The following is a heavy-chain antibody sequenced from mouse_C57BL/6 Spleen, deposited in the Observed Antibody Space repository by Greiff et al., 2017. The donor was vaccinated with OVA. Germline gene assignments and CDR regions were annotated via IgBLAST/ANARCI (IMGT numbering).Heavy chain of an antibody. Sequence: QVQLQQSGPELVKPGASVKISCKASGYAFSSSWMNWVKQRPGKGLEWIGRIYPGDGDTNYNGKFKGKATLTADKSSSTAYMQLSSLTSEDSAVYFGARSRVWDVDAWFAYWGQGTLVTVSA. D-gene: IGHD4-1*01. CDR3: ARSRVWDVDAWFAY. CDR2: IYPGDGDT. CDR1: GYAFSSSW. V-gene: IGHV1-82*01. J-gene: IGHJ3*01.